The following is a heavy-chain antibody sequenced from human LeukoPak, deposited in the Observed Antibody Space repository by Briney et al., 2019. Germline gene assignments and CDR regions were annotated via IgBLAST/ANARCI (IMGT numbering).Heavy chain of an antibody. Sequence: PSDTLSLTCTVSGGSISSSSYYWGWIRQPPGKGLEWIGSIYYSGSTYYNPSLKSRVTISVDTSKNQFSLKLSSVTAADTAVYYCARAHYDFWTGYYYYYMDVWGKGTTVTVSS. CDR1: GGSISSSSYY. D-gene: IGHD3-3*01. CDR3: ARAHYDFWTGYYYYYMDV. J-gene: IGHJ6*03. CDR2: IYYSGST. V-gene: IGHV4-39*07.